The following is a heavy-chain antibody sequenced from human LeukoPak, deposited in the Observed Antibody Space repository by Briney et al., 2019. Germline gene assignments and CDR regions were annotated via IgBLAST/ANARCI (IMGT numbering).Heavy chain of an antibody. D-gene: IGHD6-13*01. J-gene: IGHJ6*02. V-gene: IGHV3-30*03. CDR3: ARKHGYSSSWYGFDFYYGMGV. CDR1: GFTFSSYG. CDR2: ISYDGSNK. Sequence: GGSLRLSCAASGFTFSSYGMHWVRQAPGKGLEWVAVISYDGSNKYYADSVKGRFTISRDNSKNTLYLQMNSLRAEDTAVYYCARKHGYSSSWYGFDFYYGMGVWGQGTTVTVSS.